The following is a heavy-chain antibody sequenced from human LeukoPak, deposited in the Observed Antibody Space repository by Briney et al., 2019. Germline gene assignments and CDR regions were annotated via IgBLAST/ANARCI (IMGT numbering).Heavy chain of an antibody. Sequence: ASVKVSCNASGGTFSSYAISWVRQAPGQGLEWMGGIIPIFGTANYAQKFQGRVTITADKSTSTAYMELSSLRSDDTAVYYCARDLGSTGSWYTLNYYYYYYMDVWGKGTTVTVSS. CDR3: ARDLGSTGSWYTLNYYYYYYMDV. D-gene: IGHD6-13*01. CDR1: GGTFSSYA. CDR2: IIPIFGTA. V-gene: IGHV1-69*06. J-gene: IGHJ6*03.